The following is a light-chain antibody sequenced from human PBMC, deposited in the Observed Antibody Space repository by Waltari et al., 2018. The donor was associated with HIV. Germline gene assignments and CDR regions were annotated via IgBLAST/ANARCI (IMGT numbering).Light chain of an antibody. J-gene: IGKJ1*01. V-gene: IGKV4-1*01. CDR2: WET. Sequence: DVVMTQSPDVLKGSRGERDTIKCKSSESVFSTSIKKSYLGWYQQRPGQTPNLLVYWETTRVSGVPHRFSGSGSGTDFTLTINNLQAEDAAIYYCQQYYITPPAFGQGTKVEI. CDR3: QQYYITPPA. CDR1: ESVFSTSIKKSY.